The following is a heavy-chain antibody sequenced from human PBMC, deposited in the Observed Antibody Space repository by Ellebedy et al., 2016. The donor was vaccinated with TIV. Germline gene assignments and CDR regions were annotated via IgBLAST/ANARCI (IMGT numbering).Heavy chain of an antibody. CDR3: ARHKEGYCTNGVCSYFDY. J-gene: IGHJ4*02. CDR2: IYYSGST. Sequence: MPSETLSLTCTVSGGSISSYYWSRIRQPPGKGLEWIGYIYYSGSTYYNPSLKSRVTISVDTSKNQFSLKLSSVTAADTAVYYCARHKEGYCTNGVCSYFDYWGQGTLVTVSS. CDR1: GGSISSYY. D-gene: IGHD2-8*01. V-gene: IGHV4-59*08.